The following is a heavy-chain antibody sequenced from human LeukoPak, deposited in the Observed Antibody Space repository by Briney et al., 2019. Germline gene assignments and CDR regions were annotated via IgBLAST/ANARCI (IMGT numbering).Heavy chain of an antibody. J-gene: IGHJ4*02. V-gene: IGHV1-24*01. CDR2: FVPEDGEA. Sequence: ASVKVSCKLSGDTLTELSMHWVRQSPGKGLEWMGGFVPEDGEAIYAQKFQGRVTMTEDTSTDTAYMELSSLRSDDTAVYFCATLPRGHLFDSWGQGTLVTVSS. CDR3: ATLPRGHLFDS. D-gene: IGHD3-10*01. CDR1: GDTLTELS.